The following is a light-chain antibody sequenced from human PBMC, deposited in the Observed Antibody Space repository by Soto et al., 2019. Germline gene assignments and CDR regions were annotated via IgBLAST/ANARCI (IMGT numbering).Light chain of an antibody. J-gene: IGLJ1*01. CDR2: EVS. CDR3: GSYTSGSSYV. Sequence: QSALTQPASVSASPGQSIIISCTGTSSDVGGYNYVSWYQQHPGKAPQLVIYEVSNRPSGVSNRLSGSKSGNTASLTISGLQAEDEADYYCGSYTSGSSYVFGTGTKLTVL. V-gene: IGLV2-14*01. CDR1: SSDVGGYNY.